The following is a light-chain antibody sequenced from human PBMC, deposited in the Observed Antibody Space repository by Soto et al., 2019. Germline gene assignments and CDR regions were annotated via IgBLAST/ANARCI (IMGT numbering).Light chain of an antibody. V-gene: IGKV3-15*01. CDR2: RAS. CDR3: QQYNNWPPAT. Sequence: IVLTQSPDTLSLSPGERATLSCRASQSVSSKLAWYQQKPGQAPRLLIYRASTRATDIPARFSGSGSGTEFTLTISSLQSEDFAVYYCQQYNNWPPATFGQGTKVDIK. J-gene: IGKJ1*01. CDR1: QSVSSK.